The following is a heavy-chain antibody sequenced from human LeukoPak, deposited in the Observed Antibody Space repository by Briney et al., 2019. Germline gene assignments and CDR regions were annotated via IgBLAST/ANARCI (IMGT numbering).Heavy chain of an antibody. CDR1: GYTFTSYD. J-gene: IGHJ4*02. CDR3: ARGDTIGRPFDY. D-gene: IGHD3-16*01. Sequence: SVKVSCKASGYTFTSYDINWVRQAPGQGLEWMGRIIPILGIANYAQKFQGRVTITADKSTSTAYMELSSLRSEDTAVYYCARGDTIGRPFDYWGQGTLVTVSS. CDR2: IIPILGIA. V-gene: IGHV1-69*04.